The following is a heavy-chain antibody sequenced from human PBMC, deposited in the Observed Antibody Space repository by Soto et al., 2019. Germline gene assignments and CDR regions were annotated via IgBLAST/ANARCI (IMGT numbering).Heavy chain of an antibody. CDR2: ISGRGDKT. CDR1: GFPFTTYS. V-gene: IGHV3-23*01. CDR3: ADPVPAATHYDYYDMDV. Sequence: EVQLLESGGGLVQPGGPLSLSFLASPGFPFTTYSISWSGQAPGKGLEWVAHISGRGDKTYYADSVKGRFTISRDNFKSTLYLQMNSLRADDTAVYYCADPVPAATHYDYYDMDVWGQGTTVTVSS. J-gene: IGHJ6*02. D-gene: IGHD2-2*01.